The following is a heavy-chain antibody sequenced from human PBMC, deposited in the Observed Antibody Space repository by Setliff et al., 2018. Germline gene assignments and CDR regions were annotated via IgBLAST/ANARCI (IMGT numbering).Heavy chain of an antibody. CDR2: ISGSGGST. CDR3: AKALLLGDFDY. D-gene: IGHD3-10*01. V-gene: IGHV3-23*01. J-gene: IGHJ4*02. CDR1: GFTFSSYA. Sequence: GESLKISCAASGFTFSSYAMSWVRQAPGKGLEWVSAISGSGGSTYYADSVKGRFTISRDNSKNTLYLQMNSLRAEDTAVYYCAKALLLGDFDYWGQGTLVTVS.